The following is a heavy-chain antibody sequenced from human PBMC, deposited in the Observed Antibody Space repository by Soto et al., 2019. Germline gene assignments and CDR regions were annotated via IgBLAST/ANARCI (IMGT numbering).Heavy chain of an antibody. D-gene: IGHD6-13*01. J-gene: IGHJ3*02. V-gene: IGHV4-30-4*01. Sequence: QVQLQESGPGLVKPSQTLSLTCTVSGGSISSGDYYWSWIRQPPGKGLEWIGYIYYSGSTYYNPSLESGVTISVDTSKNQFSLKLSSVTAADTAVYYCARERSSLAAFDIWGQGTMVTVSS. CDR2: IYYSGST. CDR3: ARERSSLAAFDI. CDR1: GGSISSGDYY.